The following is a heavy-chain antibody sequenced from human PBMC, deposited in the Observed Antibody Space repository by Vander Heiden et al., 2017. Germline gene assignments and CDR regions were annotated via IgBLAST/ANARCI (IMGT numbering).Heavy chain of an antibody. CDR3: ARHGYYYDIGAFYYFDY. CDR1: SATISTSSYY. V-gene: IGHV4-39*01. CDR2: IYYSGST. D-gene: IGHD3-22*01. J-gene: IGHJ4*02. Sequence: QLQLPESGPGLVKPSETLSLTCTVSSATISTSSYYWGWIRQPPGKGLEWIGSIYYSGSTYDNPSLKSRVTISVDRSKNQFSLRLSSVTAADTAVYYCARHGYYYDIGAFYYFDYWGQGTLVTVSS.